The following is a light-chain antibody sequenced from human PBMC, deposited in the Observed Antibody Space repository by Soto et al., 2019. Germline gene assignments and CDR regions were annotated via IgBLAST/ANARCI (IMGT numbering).Light chain of an antibody. CDR2: DAS. V-gene: IGKV1-5*02. CDR1: QSVSTR. J-gene: IGKJ1*01. Sequence: DIQMTQSPSSLSASVGDRVTIICRASQSVSTRLAWYQQKPGKAPKVLIYDASSWASGVPSMFTGSGSGTEFTLTINSLQPDEFETYYCPQYSVYWTFGQGTKVEI. CDR3: PQYSVYWT.